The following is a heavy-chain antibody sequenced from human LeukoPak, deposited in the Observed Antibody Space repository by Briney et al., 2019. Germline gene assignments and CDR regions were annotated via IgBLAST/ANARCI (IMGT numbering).Heavy chain of an antibody. J-gene: IGHJ5*02. Sequence: SETLSLTCAVYGGSFSGYYWSWIRQPPGKGLEWIGEINHSGSTNYNPSLKSRVTISVDTSKNQFSLKLSSVTAADTAVYYCARGAAYIAAAGVWFDPWGQGTLVTVSS. V-gene: IGHV4-34*01. CDR1: GGSFSGYY. CDR3: ARGAAYIAAAGVWFDP. CDR2: INHSGST. D-gene: IGHD6-13*01.